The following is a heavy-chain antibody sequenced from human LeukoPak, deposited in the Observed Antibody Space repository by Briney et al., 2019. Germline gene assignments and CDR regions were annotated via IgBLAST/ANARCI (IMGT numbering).Heavy chain of an antibody. Sequence: GGSLRLSCAASGFTFSSYEMNWVRQAPGKGLEWVSYISSSGSTIYYADSVKGRFTISRDNAKNSLYLQMNSLRAEDTAVYYCARSRGYTPEAFDIWGQGTMVTVSS. V-gene: IGHV3-48*03. CDR1: GFTFSSYE. CDR3: ARSRGYTPEAFDI. D-gene: IGHD3-10*01. J-gene: IGHJ3*02. CDR2: ISSSGSTI.